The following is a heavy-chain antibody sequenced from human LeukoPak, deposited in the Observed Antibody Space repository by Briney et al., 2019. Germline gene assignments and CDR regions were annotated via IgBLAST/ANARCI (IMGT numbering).Heavy chain of an antibody. CDR2: IYHSGST. V-gene: IGHV4-38-2*02. Sequence: PPETLSLTCAVSGYSISSGYYWGWIRQPPGKGLEWIGSIYHSGSTYYNPSLKSRVTISVDTSKNQFSLKLSSVTAADTAVYYCAREPLDYWGQGTLVTVSS. J-gene: IGHJ4*02. CDR1: GYSISSGYY. CDR3: AREPLDY.